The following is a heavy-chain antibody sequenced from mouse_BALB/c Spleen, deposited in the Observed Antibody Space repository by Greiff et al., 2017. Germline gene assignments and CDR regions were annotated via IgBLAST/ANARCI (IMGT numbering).Heavy chain of an antibody. Sequence: VQLQQSGAELVKPGASVKFSCTASGFNFKDTYMHWVRQTPEQGLEWIGRIDPANGNTKYDPKFQGKATITADTASNTAYLQLSSLTSEDTAVYYCAREYYYGSSNYAMDYWGQGTSVTVSS. CDR1: GFNFKDTY. CDR2: IDPANGNT. D-gene: IGHD1-1*01. V-gene: IGHV14-3*02. CDR3: AREYYYGSSNYAMDY. J-gene: IGHJ4*01.